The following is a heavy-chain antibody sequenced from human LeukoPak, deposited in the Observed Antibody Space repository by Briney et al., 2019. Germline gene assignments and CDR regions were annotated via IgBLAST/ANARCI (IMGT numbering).Heavy chain of an antibody. CDR2: ISRDGGTT. J-gene: IGHJ4*02. V-gene: IGHV3-43*02. D-gene: IGHD3-10*01. CDR1: GFPLDHYA. CDR3: TKDFSGSYEN. Sequence: GGPLKLSFAPSGFPLDHYAFHWVRQVPGKGLEWVSLISRDGGTTSYGDSVKGRFTISRDNSKNSLYMEMNSLKTEDSALYYCTKDFSGSYENWGQGTLVTVSS.